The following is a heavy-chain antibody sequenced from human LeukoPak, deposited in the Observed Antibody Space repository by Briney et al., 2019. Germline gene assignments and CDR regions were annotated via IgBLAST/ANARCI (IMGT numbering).Heavy chain of an antibody. CDR2: ITSSSSTI. V-gene: IGHV3-48*01. CDR1: GFTFSSYS. J-gene: IGHJ4*02. CDR3: ARDGSGRVPEMSAPDY. Sequence: PGGSLRLSCAAPGFTFSSYSMNWVRQAPGKGLEWISYITSSSSTIYYADSVKGRFTISRDNAKNSLFLQMNSLRAEDTAVYYCARDGSGRVPEMSAPDYWGQGTLVTVSS. D-gene: IGHD3-10*01.